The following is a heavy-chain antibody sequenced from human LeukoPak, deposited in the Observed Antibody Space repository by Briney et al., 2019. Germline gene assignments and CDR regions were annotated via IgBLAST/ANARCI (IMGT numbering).Heavy chain of an antibody. V-gene: IGHV1-8*01. CDR1: GYTFSNYD. Sequence: ASVQVSCQTSGYTFSNYDINWVRQASGQGLEWVGWVNPNTGNTGYAQKFQGRVSLTRVTSMSTAYLELRSLKSEDTAVYYCARSRYGDFDSWGQGTQVIVSS. D-gene: IGHD5-18*01. CDR2: VNPNTGNT. J-gene: IGHJ5*01. CDR3: ARSRYGDFDS.